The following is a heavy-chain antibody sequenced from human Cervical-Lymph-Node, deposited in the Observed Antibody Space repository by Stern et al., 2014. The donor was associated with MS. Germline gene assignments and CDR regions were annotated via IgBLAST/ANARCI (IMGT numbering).Heavy chain of an antibody. Sequence: VQLVQSGPEVKRPGESLKISCQASGYTFTSYWIGWVRQMPGKGLEWIAIIFPGGSDIRYSPSFQGQVTISADKSSSTAYLQGNTLKASDTAIYYCARQRYFDYWGQGTLVTVSS. CDR2: IFPGGSDI. CDR1: GYTFTSYW. V-gene: IGHV5-51*01. CDR3: ARQRYFDY. J-gene: IGHJ4*02.